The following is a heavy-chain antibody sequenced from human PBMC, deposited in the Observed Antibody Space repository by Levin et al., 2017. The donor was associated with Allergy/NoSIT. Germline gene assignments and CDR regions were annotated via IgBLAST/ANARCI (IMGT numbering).Heavy chain of an antibody. D-gene: IGHD6-19*01. Sequence: LSLTCAASGFTFSSYAMHWVRQAPGKGLEWVAVISYDGSNKYYADSVKGRFTISRDNSKNTLYLQMNSLRAEDTAVYYCASGDSSGWYTLDYWGQGTLVTVSS. J-gene: IGHJ4*02. V-gene: IGHV3-30*04. CDR1: GFTFSSYA. CDR2: ISYDGSNK. CDR3: ASGDSSGWYTLDY.